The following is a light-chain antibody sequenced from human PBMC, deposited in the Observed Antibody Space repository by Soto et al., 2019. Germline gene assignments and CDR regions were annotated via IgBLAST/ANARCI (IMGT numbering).Light chain of an antibody. CDR1: SSNIGRNA. J-gene: IGLJ2*01. Sequence: QSALTQPPSASGTPGQRVTISCSGSSSNIGRNAVNWYQQLPGTAPKLLIFSNNERPSGVPDRFSGSKSGTSASLAISGLQSEDEADYYCTAWDDSLSGHVVFGGGTKLTVL. V-gene: IGLV1-44*01. CDR2: SNN. CDR3: TAWDDSLSGHVV.